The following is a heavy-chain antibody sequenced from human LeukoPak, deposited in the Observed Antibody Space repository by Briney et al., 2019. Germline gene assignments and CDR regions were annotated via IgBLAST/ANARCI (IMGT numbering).Heavy chain of an antibody. CDR3: ARLKVLRYFDWSYYYYYMDV. CDR2: INHSGST. Sequence: SETLSLTCAVYGGSFSGYYWSWIRQPPGKGLEWIGEINHSGSTNYNPSLKSRVTISVDTSKNQFSLKLSSVTAADTAVYYCARLKVLRYFDWSYYYYYMDVWGKGTTVTISS. CDR1: GGSFSGYY. V-gene: IGHV4-34*01. D-gene: IGHD3-9*01. J-gene: IGHJ6*03.